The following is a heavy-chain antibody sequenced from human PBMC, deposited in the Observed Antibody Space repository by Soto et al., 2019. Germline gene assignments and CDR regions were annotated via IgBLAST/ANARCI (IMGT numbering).Heavy chain of an antibody. V-gene: IGHV4-31*03. D-gene: IGHD1-26*01. CDR2: IYYSGST. J-gene: IGHJ5*02. Sequence: PSETLSLTCTVSGGSISSGGYYWSWIRQHPGKGLEWIGYIYYSGSTYYNPSLKSRVTISVDRSKNQFSLKLSSVTAADTAVYYCARVWGSYYSWFDPWGQGTLVTVSS. CDR3: ARVWGSYYSWFDP. CDR1: GGSISSGGYY.